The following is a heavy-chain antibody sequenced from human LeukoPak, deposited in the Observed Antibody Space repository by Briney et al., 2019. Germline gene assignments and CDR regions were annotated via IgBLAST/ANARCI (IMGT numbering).Heavy chain of an antibody. CDR2: INHSGST. Sequence: SETLSLTCTVSGGSISSSSYYWGWIRQPPGKGLEWIGEINHSGSTNYNPSLKSRVTISVDTSKNQFSLKLSSVTAADTAVYYCARGGRGYYGSGSYYIFWGQGTLVTVSS. J-gene: IGHJ4*02. D-gene: IGHD3-10*01. CDR1: GGSISSSSYY. V-gene: IGHV4-39*07. CDR3: ARGGRGYYGSGSYYIF.